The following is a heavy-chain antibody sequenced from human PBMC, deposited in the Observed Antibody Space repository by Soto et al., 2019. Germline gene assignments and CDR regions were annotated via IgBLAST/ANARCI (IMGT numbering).Heavy chain of an antibody. Sequence: SGPTLVNPTETLTLTCTVSGFSLSNGKVGVSWIRQPPGKALEWLAHIFSNDEKSYRTSLKSRLTISEDTSKSQVVLTMTIVDPVDTATYYCARILFGRSVAGGYFYMDVWGKGTTVTVSS. V-gene: IGHV2-26*01. D-gene: IGHD6-19*01. CDR2: IFSNDEK. CDR1: GFSLSNGKVG. J-gene: IGHJ6*03. CDR3: ARILFGRSVAGGYFYMDV.